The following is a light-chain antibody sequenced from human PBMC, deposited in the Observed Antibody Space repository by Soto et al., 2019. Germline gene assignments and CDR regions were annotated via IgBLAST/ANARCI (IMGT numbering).Light chain of an antibody. V-gene: IGKV3D-15*01. Sequence: EIVLTQSPGILSLSPGERASLSCGASQSVDKFLAWYQQRPGQPPRLLIFDSSNRATGVPVRFSGSGSGTEFTLTISSLQSEDFGVYYCQQYNNWPRTFGQGTKVDI. CDR1: QSVDKF. CDR2: DSS. CDR3: QQYNNWPRT. J-gene: IGKJ1*01.